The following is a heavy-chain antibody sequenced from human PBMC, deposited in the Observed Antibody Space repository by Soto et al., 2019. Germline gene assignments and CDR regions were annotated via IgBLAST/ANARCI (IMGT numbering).Heavy chain of an antibody. Sequence: EVQLVESGGGLVQPGGSLRLSCAASGFTFSSYWMSWVRQAPGKGLEWVANIKQDGSEKYYVDSVKGRFTISGDNAKNSLYLQMNSLRAEDTAVYYCARLGYSKTDNWFDPWGQGTLVTVSS. V-gene: IGHV3-7*01. CDR3: ARLGYSKTDNWFDP. D-gene: IGHD4-4*01. J-gene: IGHJ5*02. CDR2: IKQDGSEK. CDR1: GFTFSSYW.